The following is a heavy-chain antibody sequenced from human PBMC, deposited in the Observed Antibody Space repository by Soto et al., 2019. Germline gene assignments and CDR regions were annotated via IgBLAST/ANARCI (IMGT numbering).Heavy chain of an antibody. J-gene: IGHJ4*02. V-gene: IGHV3-64*01. CDR3: ARDLGLVGAIPGFDY. D-gene: IGHD1-26*01. Sequence: GGSLRLSCAASGFTFSSYAMHWVRQAPGKGLEYVSAISSNGGSTYYANSVKGRFTISRDNSKNTLYLQMGSLRAEDMAVYYCARDLGLVGAIPGFDYWGQGTLVTVSS. CDR1: GFTFSSYA. CDR2: ISSNGGST.